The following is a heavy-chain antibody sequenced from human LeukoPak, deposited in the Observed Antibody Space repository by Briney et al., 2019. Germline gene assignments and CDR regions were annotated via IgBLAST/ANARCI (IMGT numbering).Heavy chain of an antibody. V-gene: IGHV3-23*01. Sequence: GGSLRLSCAASGFTFSSYAMSWVRQAPGKGLEWVSAISGSGGSTYYADSVKGRFTISRDNSKNTLYLQMNSLRAEDTAVYYCAKEGGILLWFGEFFDYWGQGTLVTVSS. CDR3: AKEGGILLWFGEFFDY. CDR1: GFTFSSYA. CDR2: ISGSGGST. J-gene: IGHJ4*02. D-gene: IGHD3-10*01.